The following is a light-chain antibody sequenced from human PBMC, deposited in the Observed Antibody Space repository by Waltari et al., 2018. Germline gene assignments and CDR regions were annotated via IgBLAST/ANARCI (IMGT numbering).Light chain of an antibody. J-gene: IGKJ1*01. CDR2: AAS. V-gene: IGKV1-27*01. Sequence: DIQVTQSPSSMSASVGDRVTITCRASQGINNYLAWYQQKPGKAPKLLISAASTLPSGVPARFSGSGSGTDFTLTISGLQPEDVATYYCQKYNNARWTFGRGTKVEI. CDR3: QKYNNARWT. CDR1: QGINNY.